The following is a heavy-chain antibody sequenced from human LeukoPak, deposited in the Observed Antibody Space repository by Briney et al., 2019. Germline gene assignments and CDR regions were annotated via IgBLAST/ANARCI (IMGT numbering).Heavy chain of an antibody. D-gene: IGHD1-7*01. CDR2: ISSSSSTI. CDR3: ARDLLELRGAFDY. CDR1: GFTFSSYS. V-gene: IGHV3-48*04. J-gene: IGHJ4*02. Sequence: GGSLRLPCAASGFTFSSYSMNWVRQAPGKGLEWVSYISSSSSTIYYADSVKGRFTISRDNAKNSLYLQMNSLRAEDTAVYYCARDLLELRGAFDYWGQGTLVTVSS.